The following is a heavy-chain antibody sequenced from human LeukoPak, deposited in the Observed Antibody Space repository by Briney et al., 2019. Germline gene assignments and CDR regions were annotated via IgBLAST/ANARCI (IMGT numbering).Heavy chain of an antibody. J-gene: IGHJ4*02. D-gene: IGHD3-3*01. Sequence: GGSLRLSCAASGFTFSDYYMSWIRQAPGKGLEWVSYISSSGSTIYYADSVKGRFTISRDNAKNSLYLQMNSLRAEDTAVYYCAKESTYYDFWSGSSDFDYWGQGTLVTVSS. CDR2: ISSSGSTI. CDR3: AKESTYYDFWSGSSDFDY. CDR1: GFTFSDYY. V-gene: IGHV3-11*01.